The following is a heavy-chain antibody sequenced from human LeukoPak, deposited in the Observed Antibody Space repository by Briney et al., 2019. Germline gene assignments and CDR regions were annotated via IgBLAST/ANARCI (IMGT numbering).Heavy chain of an antibody. CDR1: GYTFTSYD. CDR2: MNPNSGNT. J-gene: IGHJ6*03. Sequence: ASVKVSCKASGYTFTSYDINWVRQVTGQGLEWMGWMNPNSGNTGYARKFQGRVTITRNTSISTAYMELSSLRSEDTAVYYCARGIEGSHYYYYMDVWGKGTTVTVSS. D-gene: IGHD3-10*01. V-gene: IGHV1-8*03. CDR3: ARGIEGSHYYYYMDV.